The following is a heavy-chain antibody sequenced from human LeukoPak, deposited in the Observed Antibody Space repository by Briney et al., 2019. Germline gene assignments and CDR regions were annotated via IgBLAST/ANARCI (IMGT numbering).Heavy chain of an antibody. D-gene: IGHD4-17*01. CDR1: GYRFTKSW. Sequence: GESLRISCKGSGYRFTKSWIGWVRQMPGKGLEWLGIIYPDDSRTRYSPSFQGQVTMSVDRSISTAYLQWSSLKASDTAMYYCARPSYGASDYWGQGTLVTVSS. J-gene: IGHJ4*02. CDR3: ARPSYGASDY. CDR2: IYPDDSRT. V-gene: IGHV5-51*01.